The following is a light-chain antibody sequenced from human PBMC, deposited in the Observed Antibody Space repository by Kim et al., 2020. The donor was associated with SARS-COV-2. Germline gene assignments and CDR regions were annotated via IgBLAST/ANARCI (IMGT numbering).Light chain of an antibody. J-gene: IGKJ5*01. CDR2: AAS. Sequence: DIQMTQSPSSLSASVVDSVTITCRASQSISTHVHWYQQKPGKAPELLIYAASTLQDGVPSRFIGVGSGTYFTLTINGLQPEDFATYYCQQTYTSLQITFGQGTRLEIK. CDR3: QQTYTSLQIT. V-gene: IGKV1-39*01. CDR1: QSISTH.